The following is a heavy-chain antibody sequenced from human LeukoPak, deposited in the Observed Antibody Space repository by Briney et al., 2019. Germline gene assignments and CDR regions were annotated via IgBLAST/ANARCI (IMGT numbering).Heavy chain of an antibody. CDR1: GGTFSSYA. J-gene: IGHJ5*02. CDR3: ARGRPTTSIAAAGVNWFDP. V-gene: IGHV1-69*06. Sequence: SVKVSCKASGGTFSSYAISWVRQAPGQGLEWMGGIIPIFGTANYAQKFQGRVTITADKSTSTAYMELSSLRSEDTAVCYCARGRPTTSIAAAGVNWFDPWGQGTLVTVSS. CDR2: IIPIFGTA. D-gene: IGHD6-13*01.